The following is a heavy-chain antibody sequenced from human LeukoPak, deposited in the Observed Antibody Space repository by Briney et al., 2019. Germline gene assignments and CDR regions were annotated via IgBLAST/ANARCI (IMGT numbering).Heavy chain of an antibody. J-gene: IGHJ5*02. D-gene: IGHD3-9*01. Sequence: SVKVSCKASGGAFSSYAISWVRQAPGQGLEWMGGIIPIFGTANYAQKFQGRVTITTDESTSTAYMELSSLRSEDTAVYYCARGYYDILTSGGWFDPWGQGTLVTVSS. CDR1: GGAFSSYA. CDR2: IIPIFGTA. V-gene: IGHV1-69*05. CDR3: ARGYYDILTSGGWFDP.